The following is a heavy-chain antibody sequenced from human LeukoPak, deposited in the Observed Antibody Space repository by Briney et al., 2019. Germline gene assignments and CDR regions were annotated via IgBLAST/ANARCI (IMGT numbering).Heavy chain of an antibody. V-gene: IGHV4-39*01. CDR2: IFYTGST. Sequence: SETLSLTCIFSGGSISSSIHYWGWIRQPPGKGLEWIGNIFYTGSTYYNPSLKSRVTMSVDTSKNQFSLKVNSVTAADTAVYYCAKDPWGYGWSNFDYWGQGTLVTVSS. D-gene: IGHD5-12*01. J-gene: IGHJ4*02. CDR3: AKDPWGYGWSNFDY. CDR1: GGSISSSIHY.